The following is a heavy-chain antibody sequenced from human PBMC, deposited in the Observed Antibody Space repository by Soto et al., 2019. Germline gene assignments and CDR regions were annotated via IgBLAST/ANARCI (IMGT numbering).Heavy chain of an antibody. CDR2: ISDSGGNT. V-gene: IGHV3-23*01. CDR1: GFTFSNYA. CDR3: AKRGGPRLYYFDY. D-gene: IGHD2-15*01. J-gene: IGHJ4*02. Sequence: EVQLLESGGGLVRPGGSLRLSCAASGFTFSNYAMSWVRQAPGKGPEWVSTISDSGGNTYYPDSVKGRFTISRDSSKNTLYLQMNSLRAEDTAVYYCAKRGGPRLYYFDYWGQGTLVTVSS.